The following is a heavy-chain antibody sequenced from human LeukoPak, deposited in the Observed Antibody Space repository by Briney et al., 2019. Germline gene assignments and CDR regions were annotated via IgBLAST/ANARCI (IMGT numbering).Heavy chain of an antibody. Sequence: SETLSPTCTVSGGSISSYYWSWIRQPAGKGLEWIGRIYTSGSTNYNPSLKSRVTMSVDTSKNQFSLKLSSVTAADTAVYYCARDTDIVVVPAAFYYYYGMDVWGQGTTVTVSS. CDR3: ARDTDIVVVPAAFYYYYGMDV. V-gene: IGHV4-4*07. CDR1: GGSISSYY. J-gene: IGHJ6*02. D-gene: IGHD2-2*01. CDR2: IYTSGST.